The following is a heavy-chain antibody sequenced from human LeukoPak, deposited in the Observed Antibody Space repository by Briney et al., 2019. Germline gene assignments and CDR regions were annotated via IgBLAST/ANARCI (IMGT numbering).Heavy chain of an antibody. CDR2: IYTSGST. CDR3: VSRSSTSQGFRAY. D-gene: IGHD2-2*01. CDR1: GGSISSGSYY. Sequence: SETLSLTCTVSGGSISSGSYYWSWIRQPAGKGLEWIGRIYTSGSTNYNPSLKSRVTISVDTSKNQFSLRLSSVTAADTAVYYCVSRSSTSQGFRAYWGQGTLVTVSS. J-gene: IGHJ4*02. V-gene: IGHV4-61*02.